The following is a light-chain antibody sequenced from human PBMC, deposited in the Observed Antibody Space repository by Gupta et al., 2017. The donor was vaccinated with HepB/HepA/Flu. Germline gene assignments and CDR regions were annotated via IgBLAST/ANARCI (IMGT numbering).Light chain of an antibody. CDR1: SSDVGAYKD. V-gene: IGLV2-14*01. Sequence: QSALTQPASVSGSPGQSITISCTGTSSDVGAYKDVSWYQQHPGKAPKLMLYEVSSRPPGISDRFYGSKSGNTASLNISGLQAEDEAGYYCSSKTVTQTRVFGGGTNLTVL. CDR2: EVS. J-gene: IGLJ3*02. CDR3: SSKTVTQTRV.